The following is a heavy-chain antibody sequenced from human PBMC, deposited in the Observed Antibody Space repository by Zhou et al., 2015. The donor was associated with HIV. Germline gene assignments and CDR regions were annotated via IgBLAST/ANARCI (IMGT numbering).Heavy chain of an antibody. CDR2: IRFDGRDK. J-gene: IGHJ6*03. Sequence: QVQLVESGGGVVQPGGSLKLSCAVSGFSIYPMHWVRQAPGKGLEWVAYIRFDGRDKYYADSVKGRFIISRDNAKNTIYLQMNSLRPEDTAVYYCARDQGYYDINGSPNYYYMDVWGKGTTVTVSS. D-gene: IGHD3-22*01. V-gene: IGHV3-30*02. CDR3: ARDQGYYDINGSPNYYYMDV. CDR1: GFSIYP.